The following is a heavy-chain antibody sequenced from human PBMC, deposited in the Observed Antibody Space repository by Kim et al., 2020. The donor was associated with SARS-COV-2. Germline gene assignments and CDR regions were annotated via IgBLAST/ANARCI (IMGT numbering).Heavy chain of an antibody. CDR1: GFTFSASA. Sequence: GGSLRLSCAXSGFTFSASAIHWVRQASGKGLEWVGRVRTKNNKFATTYGASMTGRFTISRDDSKNTAYLQLNSLKTEDTAIYYCSSYDNSGSYYFNYWG. D-gene: IGHD3-22*01. CDR3: SSYDNSGSYYFNY. V-gene: IGHV3-73*01. J-gene: IGHJ1*01. CDR2: VRTKNNKFAT.